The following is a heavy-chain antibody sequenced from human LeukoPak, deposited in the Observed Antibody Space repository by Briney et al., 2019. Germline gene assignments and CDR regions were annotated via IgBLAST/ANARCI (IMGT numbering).Heavy chain of an antibody. Sequence: GGSLRLSCAASGFTFSDYYMTWFRQAPGKGLEWVSYISSNGRTIFYADSVKGRFTISRDNAKNSLYLQMNSLRAEDTAVYYCARAGGWSNAFDIWSDAFDIWGQGTMVTVSS. J-gene: IGHJ3*02. CDR1: GFTFSDYY. CDR2: ISSNGRTI. CDR3: ARAGGWSNAFDIWSDAFDI. V-gene: IGHV3-11*04. D-gene: IGHD6-19*01.